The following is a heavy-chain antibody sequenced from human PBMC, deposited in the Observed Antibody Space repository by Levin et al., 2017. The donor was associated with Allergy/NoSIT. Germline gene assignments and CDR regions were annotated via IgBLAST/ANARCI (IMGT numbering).Heavy chain of an antibody. D-gene: IGHD2-2*03. J-gene: IGHJ4*02. V-gene: IGHV4-31*03. CDR3: AREDGSTFDF. CDR2: IYYSGST. Sequence: LSQTLSLTCTVSGGSISGGGYHWTWIRQHPEKGLEWIGYIYYSGSTFYNPSLKSRLMISVDTSKNQFSLNVSSVTAADPAVYYCAREDGSTFDFWGQGALVTVAS. CDR1: GGSISGGGYH.